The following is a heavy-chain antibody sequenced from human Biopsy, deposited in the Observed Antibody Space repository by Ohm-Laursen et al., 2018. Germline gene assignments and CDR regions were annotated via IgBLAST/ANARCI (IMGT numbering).Heavy chain of an antibody. V-gene: IGHV3-30*18. J-gene: IGHJ3*02. CDR3: AKDGGQWLGGAFDI. CDR1: GLGFYA. Sequence: SLRLSCAASGLGFYAMHWVRQTPGKGLEWLAVTSFDGSNKFYAESVRGRFTISRDRSRDTLYLQMNRLTNEDTALYYCAKDGGQWLGGAFDIWGHGTMVIVAS. D-gene: IGHD6-19*01. CDR2: TSFDGSNK.